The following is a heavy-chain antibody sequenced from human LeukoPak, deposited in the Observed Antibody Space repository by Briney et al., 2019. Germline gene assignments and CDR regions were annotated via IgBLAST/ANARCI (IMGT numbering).Heavy chain of an antibody. J-gene: IGHJ6*03. Sequence: GGSLRLSCAASGFTFSDYYMNWIRQAPGKGLEWVSYISNSGTIISYADSVKGRFTISRDNTKNSLYLQMNSLRAEDTAVYFCAKGSKAVLFTRDHYMDVWGKGTTVTIPS. D-gene: IGHD6-19*01. CDR2: ISNSGTII. CDR1: GFTFSDYY. CDR3: AKGSKAVLFTRDHYMDV. V-gene: IGHV3-11*04.